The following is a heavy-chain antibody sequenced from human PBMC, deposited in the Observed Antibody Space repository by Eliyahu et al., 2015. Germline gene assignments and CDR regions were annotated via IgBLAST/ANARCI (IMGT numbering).Heavy chain of an antibody. CDR2: IWDDGSDT. D-gene: IGHD3/OR15-3a*01. J-gene: IGHJ2*01. CDR1: GFTFSSHG. Sequence: QVQLVESGGGVVQPGRSXTXSCLASGFTFSSHGMHWVRQVPGKGLEWLVVIWDDGSDTYYADSVRGRFTISRDNSKNMLFLEMKDLRLGDMGVYYCVRDSGNRWFGPVDLWGRGTLV. V-gene: IGHV3-33*01. CDR3: VRDSGNRWFGPVDL.